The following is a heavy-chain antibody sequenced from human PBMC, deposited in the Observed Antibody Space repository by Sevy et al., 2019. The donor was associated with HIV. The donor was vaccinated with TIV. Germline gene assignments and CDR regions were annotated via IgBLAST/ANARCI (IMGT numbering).Heavy chain of an antibody. D-gene: IGHD3-22*01. CDR3: VKDTTIDSSGYYPGGFDY. CDR2: ISWNGKSI. V-gene: IGHV3-9*03. J-gene: IGHJ4*02. CDR1: GFTFDNYA. Sequence: SLKISCAASGFTFDNYAMHWVRQAPGKGLQWVSGISWNGKSIHYADSVKGRFTISRDNAKNSLYLQMNSLRPDDMALYYCVKDTTIDSSGYYPGGFDYWGQGTLVTVSS.